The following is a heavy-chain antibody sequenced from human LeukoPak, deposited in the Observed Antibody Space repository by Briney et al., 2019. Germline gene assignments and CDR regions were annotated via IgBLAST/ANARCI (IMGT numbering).Heavy chain of an antibody. CDR3: ARDQGGGWFGESRDWFDP. CDR1: GYTFTSYG. Sequence: ASVKVSCKASGYTFTSYGISWVRQAPGQGLEWMGWISAYNGNTNYAQKLQGRVTMTTDTSTSTAYMELRGLRSDDTAVYYCARDQGGGWFGESRDWFDPWGQGTLVTVSS. J-gene: IGHJ5*02. V-gene: IGHV1-18*01. D-gene: IGHD3-10*01. CDR2: ISAYNGNT.